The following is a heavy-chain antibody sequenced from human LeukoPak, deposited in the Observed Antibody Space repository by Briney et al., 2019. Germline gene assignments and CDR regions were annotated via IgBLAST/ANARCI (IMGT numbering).Heavy chain of an antibody. CDR1: GGSISSHY. CDR2: IYYSGST. J-gene: IGHJ4*02. CDR3: ARGAPYFDY. V-gene: IGHV4-59*11. Sequence: TASETLSLTCTVSGGSISSHYWSWIRQPPGKGLEGIGYIYYSGSTNYNPSLKSRVTISVDTSKNQFSLKLSSVTAADTAVYYCARGAPYFDYWGQGTLVTVSS.